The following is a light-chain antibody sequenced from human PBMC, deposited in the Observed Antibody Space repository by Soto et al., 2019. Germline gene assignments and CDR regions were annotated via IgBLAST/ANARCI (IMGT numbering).Light chain of an antibody. CDR1: QSIGDT. V-gene: IGKV3-15*01. J-gene: IGKJ4*01. CDR2: GAS. Sequence: EIVMMQSPATLSVSPGGRATPSCRASQSIGDTLAWYQQKPGQAPRLLIYGASSRVTGFPARFSGGGSGTEFTLTISSLQSEDFAVYYCQQYTAWPLTFGGGTKVDIK. CDR3: QQYTAWPLT.